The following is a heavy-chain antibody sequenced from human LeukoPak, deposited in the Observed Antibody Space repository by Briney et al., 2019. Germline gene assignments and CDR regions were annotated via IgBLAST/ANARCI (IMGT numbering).Heavy chain of an antibody. J-gene: IGHJ4*02. Sequence: GGSLRLSCAASGFTFSSYSMNWVRQAPGKGLEWVSCISSSSSYIYYANSVKGRFTISRDNAKNSLYLQMNSLRAEDTAVYYCARDYENLTGSKTRFHYWGQGTLVTVSS. CDR1: GFTFSSYS. CDR3: ARDYENLTGSKTRFHY. CDR2: ISSSSSYI. V-gene: IGHV3-21*01. D-gene: IGHD3-9*01.